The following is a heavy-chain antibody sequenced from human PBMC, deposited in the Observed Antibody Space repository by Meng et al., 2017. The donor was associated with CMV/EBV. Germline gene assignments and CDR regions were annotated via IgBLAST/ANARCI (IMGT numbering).Heavy chain of an antibody. Sequence: GSLRLSCAVSGGSIISSNWWSWVRQPPGKWLEWIGEIYHSGSTNYNPSLKSRVTISVDKSKNQFSLKLSSVTAADTAVYYCAILIVGATIGTFDYWGQGTLVTVSS. D-gene: IGHD1-26*01. V-gene: IGHV4-4*02. CDR2: IYHSGST. J-gene: IGHJ4*02. CDR1: GGSIISSNW. CDR3: AILIVGATIGTFDY.